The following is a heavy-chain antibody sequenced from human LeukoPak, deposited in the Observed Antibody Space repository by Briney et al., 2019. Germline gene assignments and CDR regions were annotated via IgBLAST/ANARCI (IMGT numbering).Heavy chain of an antibody. Sequence: SQTLSLTCTVSGGAVSSGDYCWNWIRQPPGKGLEWIGYIYYSGSTYYNPSLKSRVTMSVDTSKNQFTLKLSSVTAADTAVYYCASDSSGYQIDYWGQGTLVTVSS. CDR1: GGAVSSGDYC. V-gene: IGHV4-30-4*01. CDR3: ASDSSGYQIDY. D-gene: IGHD3-22*01. J-gene: IGHJ4*02. CDR2: IYYSGST.